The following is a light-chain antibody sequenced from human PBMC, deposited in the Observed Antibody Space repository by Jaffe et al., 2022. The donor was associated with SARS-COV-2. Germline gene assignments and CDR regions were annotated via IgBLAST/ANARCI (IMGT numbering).Light chain of an antibody. V-gene: IGKV1-39*01. CDR1: QSISDY. CDR2: TAS. Sequence: DIQMTQSPSSLSASVGDRITITCRASQSISDYLNWYQHKPGRAPKLLIYTASSLQSGVPSRFSGSGSGTDFTLTISSLQPEDFATYYCQQNYKTPFIFGPGTKVQI. J-gene: IGKJ3*01. CDR3: QQNYKTPFI.